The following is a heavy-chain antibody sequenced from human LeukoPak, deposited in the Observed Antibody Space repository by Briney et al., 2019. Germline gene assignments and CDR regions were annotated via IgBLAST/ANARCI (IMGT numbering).Heavy chain of an antibody. CDR2: IYYSGAT. V-gene: IGHV4-39*07. CDR3: TRDSGTTGEVKFDP. CDR1: GGFFSSSSYY. Sequence: SETLSLNCTVSGGFFSSSSYYWGWVRQPPGKGLEWIGTIYYSGATHYNPSLKSRLTMSVDTSKNQLSLKLTSVTAADTAVYYCTRDSGTTGEVKFDPWGQGTLVTVSS. J-gene: IGHJ5*02. D-gene: IGHD3-10*01.